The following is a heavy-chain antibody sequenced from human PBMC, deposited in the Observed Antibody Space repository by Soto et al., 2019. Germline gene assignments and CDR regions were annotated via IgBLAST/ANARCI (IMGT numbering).Heavy chain of an antibody. D-gene: IGHD1-26*01. CDR3: ARQGVGGTWAVDY. J-gene: IGHJ4*02. CDR2: ISNSGRT. Sequence: QVQLQESGPGLVKPSETLSLTCSVSPGSISTFYWSWIRQPPGKGLEWIGYISNSGRTYNNPSLKSRVTMSVDTSKNQFSLKLSSVTAADTAVYYCARQGVGGTWAVDYWGQGTLVTVSS. V-gene: IGHV4-59*08. CDR1: PGSISTFY.